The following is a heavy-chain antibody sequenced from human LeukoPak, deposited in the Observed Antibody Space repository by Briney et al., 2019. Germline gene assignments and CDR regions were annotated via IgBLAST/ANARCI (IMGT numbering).Heavy chain of an antibody. CDR1: GASIGSYY. CDR2: IYYSGST. D-gene: IGHD2-2*01. J-gene: IGHJ6*02. V-gene: IGHV4-59*01. Sequence: SPSETLSLTCSVAGASIGSYYWSWVRQPPGKGLEYIGYIYYSGSTNYNPSLKSRVTISVDTSKDQFSLNLTSVTAADTAVYYCARLKCISTTCPSRYVMDVWGRGTTVTVSS. CDR3: ARLKCISTTCPSRYVMDV.